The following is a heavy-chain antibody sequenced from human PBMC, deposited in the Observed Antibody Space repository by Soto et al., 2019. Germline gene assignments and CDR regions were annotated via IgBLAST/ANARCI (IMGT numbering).Heavy chain of an antibody. V-gene: IGHV3-48*03. Sequence: PGGSLRLSCAASGFTFSSYEMNWVRQAPGKGLEWVSYISSSVSTIYYADPVKGRFTISRDNAKNSLYLQMNSLRAEDTAVYYCARDPELDYWGQGTLVTVSS. J-gene: IGHJ4*02. CDR2: ISSSVSTI. CDR3: ARDPELDY. CDR1: GFTFSSYE.